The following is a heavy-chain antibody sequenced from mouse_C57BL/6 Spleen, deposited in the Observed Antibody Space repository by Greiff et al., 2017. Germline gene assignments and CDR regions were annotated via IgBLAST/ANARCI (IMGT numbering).Heavy chain of an antibody. D-gene: IGHD3-2*02. CDR1: GFTFSSYA. CDR2: ISSGGDYS. J-gene: IGHJ4*01. CDR3: TRVKLRPSYAMDY. Sequence: EVKVVESGEGLVKPGGSLKLSCAASGFTFSSYAMSWVRQTPEKRLEWVAYISSGGDYSYYADTVKGRFTISRDNARNTLYLQMSSLKSEDTAMYYCTRVKLRPSYAMDYWGQGTSVTVSS. V-gene: IGHV5-9-1*02.